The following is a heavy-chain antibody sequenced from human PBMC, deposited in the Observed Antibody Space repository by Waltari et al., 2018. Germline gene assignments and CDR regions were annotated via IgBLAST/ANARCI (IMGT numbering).Heavy chain of an antibody. CDR3: AKPQWLSPDAFDI. J-gene: IGHJ3*02. Sequence: EVQLVESGGGLVQPGRSLRLSCAASGFTFVDYAMHWVRQAPGKGRGWVSGSSWNRCRVVNADSVKGRLAISRDNAKNSLHLQMNSLSAEDSALYYCAKPQWLSPDAFDIWGQGTMVTVSS. D-gene: IGHD6-19*01. CDR2: SSWNRCRV. V-gene: IGHV3-9*01. CDR1: GFTFVDYA.